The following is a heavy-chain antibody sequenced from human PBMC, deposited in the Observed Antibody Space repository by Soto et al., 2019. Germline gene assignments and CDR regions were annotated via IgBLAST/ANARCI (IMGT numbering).Heavy chain of an antibody. CDR2: VFWDDGE. Sequence: GPTLVNPTETLTLTCTFSGFSLTTTGLGVGWVRQPPGKALEWLAVVFWDDGERYRPSLKTRVTITKDTSKNQVVLTMTNMDPEDTATYYCTQIYGSGSWGWYFHSWGQGSLVTVSS. CDR1: GFSLTTTGLG. CDR3: TQIYGSGSWGWYFHS. D-gene: IGHD1-26*01. V-gene: IGHV2-5*02. J-gene: IGHJ4*02.